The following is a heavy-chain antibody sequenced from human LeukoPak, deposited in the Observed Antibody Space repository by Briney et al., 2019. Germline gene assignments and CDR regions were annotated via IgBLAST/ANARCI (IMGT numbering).Heavy chain of an antibody. CDR1: GFPLSGYS. J-gene: IGHJ4*02. V-gene: IGHV3-21*01. Sequence: PGGSLRLSCAASGFPLSGYSMNWVRQAPGKGLEWVSSINGSTNYIYYADSVKGRFTISRDNAQNSLYLQVNSLRAEDTAVYYCARVGYCSSSTCRNYFDYWGQGTLVTVSS. CDR3: ARVGYCSSSTCRNYFDY. D-gene: IGHD2-2*01. CDR2: INGSTNYI.